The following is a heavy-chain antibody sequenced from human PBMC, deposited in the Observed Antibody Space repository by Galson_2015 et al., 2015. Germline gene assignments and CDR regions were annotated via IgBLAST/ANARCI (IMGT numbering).Heavy chain of an antibody. V-gene: IGHV3-49*03. Sequence: SLRLSCAASGFTFGDYAMSWFRQAPGKGLEWVGFIRSKAYGGTTEYAASVKGRFTISRDDSKSIAYLQMNSLKTEDTAVYYCTRAMMYSSGWKASDYWGQGTLVTVSS. CDR3: TRAMMYSSGWKASDY. D-gene: IGHD6-19*01. CDR1: GFTFGDYA. CDR2: IRSKAYGGTT. J-gene: IGHJ4*02.